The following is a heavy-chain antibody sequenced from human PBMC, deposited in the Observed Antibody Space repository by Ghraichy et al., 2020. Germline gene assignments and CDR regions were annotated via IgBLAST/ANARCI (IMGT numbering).Heavy chain of an antibody. Sequence: SVKVSCKPSGFTFTTSAVQWVRQARGQRLEWIGWIVVGSGNTNYALKFQERVTITRDMSTSTAYMELSSLTSEDTAVYYCAAETYRSGCCHFDYWGQGTLVTVSS. D-gene: IGHD6-19*01. CDR1: GFTFTTSA. J-gene: IGHJ4*02. CDR3: AAETYRSGCCHFDY. CDR2: IVVGSGNT. V-gene: IGHV1-58*01.